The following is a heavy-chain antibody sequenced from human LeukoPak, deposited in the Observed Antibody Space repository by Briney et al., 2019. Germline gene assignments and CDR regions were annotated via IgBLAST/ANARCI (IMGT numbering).Heavy chain of an antibody. Sequence: SETLSLTCTVSGDSISSYYWSWIRQPPGKGLEWIGYIYYSGSPNYNPSLKSRVTISVDTSKNQFSLKLSSVTAADTAVYYCASLYYYDSSGYSYYFDYWGQGTLVTVSS. CDR1: GDSISSYY. J-gene: IGHJ4*02. D-gene: IGHD3-22*01. V-gene: IGHV4-59*01. CDR3: ASLYYYDSSGYSYYFDY. CDR2: IYYSGSP.